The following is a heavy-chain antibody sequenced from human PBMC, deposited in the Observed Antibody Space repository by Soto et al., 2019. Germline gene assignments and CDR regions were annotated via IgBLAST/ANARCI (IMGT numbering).Heavy chain of an antibody. CDR3: VKDIEENQLLYDAFDT. CDR2: ISYNSGSI. J-gene: IGHJ3*02. D-gene: IGHD2-2*02. CDR1: GFRFDDYA. Sequence: EVQLVESGGGLVQPGRSLRLSCAASGFRFDDYAMHWVRQAPGKGLEWVSGISYNSGSIGYADSVKGRFTISRDTAKNALDRQMQSLQAEDTALYYCVKDIEENQLLYDAFDTWGQGTMVTVSS. V-gene: IGHV3-9*01.